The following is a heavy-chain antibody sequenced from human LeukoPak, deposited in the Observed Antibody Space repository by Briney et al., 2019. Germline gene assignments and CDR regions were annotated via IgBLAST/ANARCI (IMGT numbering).Heavy chain of an antibody. CDR2: TYHSGSI. CDR3: AGQHDTNGYYFY. CDR1: GNSFSSGYY. D-gene: IGHD3-22*01. J-gene: IGHJ4*02. V-gene: IGHV4-38-2*01. Sequence: TSETLSLTCAVTGNSFSSGYYWGWIRQPPGKGLEWIGSTYHSGSIYYNPSLKSRVTISVDTSKNRFSLKLSSVTAADTAVYYCAGQHDTNGYYFYWGQGTLVTVSS.